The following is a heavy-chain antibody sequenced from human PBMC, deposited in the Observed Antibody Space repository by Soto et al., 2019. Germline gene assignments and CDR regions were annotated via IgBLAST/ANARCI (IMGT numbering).Heavy chain of an antibody. D-gene: IGHD1-1*01. CDR1: GYTFTSYG. CDR3: ARGRYGDY. J-gene: IGHJ4*02. V-gene: IGHV1-18*01. CDR2: ISAHTGNT. Sequence: QVHLVQSGAEVKKPGASVKVSCKGSGYTFTSYGITWVRQAPGQGLEWMGWISAHTGNTDYAQKLQGRVTVTRDTSTSTAYMELRSLRSDGTAVYYCARGRYGDYWGQGALVNVSS.